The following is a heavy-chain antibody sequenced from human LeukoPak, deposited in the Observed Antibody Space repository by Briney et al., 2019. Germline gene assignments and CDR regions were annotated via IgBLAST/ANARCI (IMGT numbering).Heavy chain of an antibody. J-gene: IGHJ4*02. D-gene: IGHD3-10*01. CDR2: IYYSGST. CDR1: GGSISSGSYY. CDR3: AKVGGIWFGELSYFDY. Sequence: SETLSLTCTVSGGSISSGSYYWGWIRQPPGKGLEWIGSIYYSGSTYYNPSLKSRVTISVDTSKNQFSLKLSSVTAADTAVYYCAKVGGIWFGELSYFDYWGQGTLVTVSS. V-gene: IGHV4-39*07.